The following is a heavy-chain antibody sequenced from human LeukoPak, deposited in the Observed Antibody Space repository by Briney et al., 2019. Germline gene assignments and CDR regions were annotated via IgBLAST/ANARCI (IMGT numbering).Heavy chain of an antibody. CDR3: ASSGAAGRRFDY. D-gene: IGHD6-13*01. J-gene: IGHJ4*02. CDR2: ISYDGSNK. CDR1: GFTFSSYG. V-gene: IGHV3-30*03. Sequence: GGSLRLSCAASGFTFSSYGMHWVRQAPGKGLEWVAVISYDGSNKYYADSVKGRFTISRDNSKNTLYLQMNSLRAEDTAVYYCASSGAAGRRFDYWGQGTLVTVSS.